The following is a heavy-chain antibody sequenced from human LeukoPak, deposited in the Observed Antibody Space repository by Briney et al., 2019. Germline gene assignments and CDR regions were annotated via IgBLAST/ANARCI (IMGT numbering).Heavy chain of an antibody. CDR1: GFTVSTHE. CDR2: IDSSGGNI. Sequence: GGSLRLSCAASGFTVSTHEMNWVRQAPGQGLEWLSYIDSSGGNIYYAAPVEGRFAISRDDARNSLYLQMNSLRAEDTAVYYCARRFDCWGQGTLVTVST. V-gene: IGHV3-48*03. CDR3: ARRFDC. J-gene: IGHJ4*02.